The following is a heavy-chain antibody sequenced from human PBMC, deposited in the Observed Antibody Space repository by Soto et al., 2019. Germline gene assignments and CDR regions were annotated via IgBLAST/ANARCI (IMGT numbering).Heavy chain of an antibody. CDR1: GLTFVYDW. CDR3: IHISSFGGEPGS. Sequence: EVQLVESGGGLVRPGGSLRLSCRASGLTFVYDWMNWVRQAPGKGLEWVGRIKSKGGGDTTDYAAPVKGRFTISRDDSKDTLSMQMNSLKTEYTAVYYCIHISSFGGEPGSWCQGTLVSVSS. V-gene: IGHV3-15*07. CDR2: IKSKGGGDTT. D-gene: IGHD3-16*01. J-gene: IGHJ5*02.